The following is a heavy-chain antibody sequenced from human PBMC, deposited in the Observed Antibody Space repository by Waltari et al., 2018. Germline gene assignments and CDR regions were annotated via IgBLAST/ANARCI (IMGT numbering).Heavy chain of an antibody. CDR2: INPNRGGT. Sequence: QVQLVQSGAEVKKPGASVKVSCKASGYTFTGYYMHWVRQAPGQGLEWMGWINPNRGGTNYAQKFQGRVTMTRDTSISTAYMELSRLRSDDTAVYYCARAGGLAENWFDPWGQGTLVTVSS. D-gene: IGHD3-10*01. J-gene: IGHJ5*02. V-gene: IGHV1-2*02. CDR3: ARAGGLAENWFDP. CDR1: GYTFTGYY.